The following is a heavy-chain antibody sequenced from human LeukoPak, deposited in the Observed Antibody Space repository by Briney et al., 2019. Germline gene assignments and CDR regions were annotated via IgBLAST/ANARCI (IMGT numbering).Heavy chain of an antibody. CDR3: ARDFAREFTIDY. CDR2: IWYDGSNK. J-gene: IGHJ4*02. V-gene: IGHV3-33*01. CDR1: GFTFSSYG. Sequence: PGGSLRLSCAASGFTFSSYGMHWVRQAPGKGLEWVAVIWYDGSNKYYADSVKGRFTISRDNPKNTLYLQMNSLRAEDTAVYYCARDFAREFTIDYWGQGTLVTVSS. D-gene: IGHD3-10*01.